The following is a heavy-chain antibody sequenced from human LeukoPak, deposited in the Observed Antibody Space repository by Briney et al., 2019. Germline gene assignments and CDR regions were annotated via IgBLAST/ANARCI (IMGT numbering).Heavy chain of an antibody. Sequence: PGGSLRLYCAAAGCTFSSYAMSCVRQAPGKGLEWVSAISGSGGSTYYADSVKGRFTISRDNSKNTLYLQMNSLRAEDTAVYYCAKLSSAADVWGQGTTATVSS. D-gene: IGHD3-10*02. J-gene: IGHJ6*02. CDR3: AKLSSAADV. CDR1: GCTFSSYA. V-gene: IGHV3-23*01. CDR2: ISGSGGST.